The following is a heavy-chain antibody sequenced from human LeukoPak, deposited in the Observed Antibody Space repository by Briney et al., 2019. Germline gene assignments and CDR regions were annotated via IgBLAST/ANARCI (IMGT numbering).Heavy chain of an antibody. CDR1: GDTITDFA. CDR3: SSVYFEKDAFDI. Sequence: GTSVRVSCKVSGDTITDFAMHWVRQAPGKGLEWMGGFDPEHGETIYAQRFQGRVTMTEDISTDTAYMELSSLTSEDTAVYYCSSVYFEKDAFDIWGQGTMVTVSS. V-gene: IGHV1-24*01. CDR2: FDPEHGET. D-gene: IGHD2-21*01. J-gene: IGHJ3*02.